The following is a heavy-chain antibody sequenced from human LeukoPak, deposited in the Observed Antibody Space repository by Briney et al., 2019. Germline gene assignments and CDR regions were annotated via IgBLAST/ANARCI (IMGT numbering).Heavy chain of an antibody. Sequence: GGSLRLPCAASGFTFSSYAMSWVRQAPGKGLEWVSLISATATYYADSVKGRFTISRDISRNTLYLQMNSLRADDTAVYYCAKGQGSGSYPLDYWGQGTLVTVSS. J-gene: IGHJ4*02. V-gene: IGHV3-23*01. CDR1: GFTFSSYA. D-gene: IGHD3-16*02. CDR2: ISATAT. CDR3: AKGQGSGSYPLDY.